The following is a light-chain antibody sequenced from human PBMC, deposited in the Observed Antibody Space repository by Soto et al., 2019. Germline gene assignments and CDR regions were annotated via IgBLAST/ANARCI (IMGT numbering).Light chain of an antibody. V-gene: IGKV3-20*01. J-gene: IGKJ5*01. CDR3: QQYDNSIT. CDR1: QSLSSNY. Sequence: EIVLTQSPGTLSLSPGETATLSCRASQSLSSNYLAWYHQKPGQTARLLIDGASSRATGIPDRFSGSGSGTDFTLTSSRLEPEYFAVYYWQQYDNSITFGQGTQLEIE. CDR2: GAS.